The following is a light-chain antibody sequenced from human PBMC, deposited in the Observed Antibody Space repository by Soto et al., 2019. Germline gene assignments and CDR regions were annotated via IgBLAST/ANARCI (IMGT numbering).Light chain of an antibody. CDR1: SSNIGSKS. CDR2: SNN. CDR3: QSYDGGLSVSKV. Sequence: QSVLTQPPSVSGTPGQRVNMSCSGSSSNIGSKSVSWYQHLPQTAPKLLIYSNNQRPSGVPGRFSGSKSGTSASLAITGLQPEDEAHYYCQSYDGGLSVSKVFGGGTKLTVL. V-gene: IGLV1-44*01. J-gene: IGLJ2*01.